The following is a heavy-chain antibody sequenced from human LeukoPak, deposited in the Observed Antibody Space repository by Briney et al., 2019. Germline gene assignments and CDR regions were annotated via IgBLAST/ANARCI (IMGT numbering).Heavy chain of an antibody. CDR2: IGSSGGYI. V-gene: IGHV3-21*01. Sequence: GGSLRLSCVASGFSFSTYSMTWVRQAPGKGLEWVSTIGSSGGYIYYADSVRGRFTISRDNAKNSLYLEMNSLRPEDTAVYYCGRWVDCSNDYWGQGTLVTVSS. D-gene: IGHD4-11*01. CDR1: GFSFSTYS. J-gene: IGHJ4*02. CDR3: GRWVDCSNDY.